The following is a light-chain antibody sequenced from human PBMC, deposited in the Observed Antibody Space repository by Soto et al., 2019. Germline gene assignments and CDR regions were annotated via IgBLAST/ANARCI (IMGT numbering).Light chain of an antibody. V-gene: IGKV3-15*01. Sequence: EIVLTQSPATPSLSPGGRATLSCRASQSISDTLAWYQQKPGQAPRLLIYSASRRATGFPARFSGSGSGTDFTLTISSLQSEDFAVYYCQQYDNWPWTFGQGTKVDIK. CDR1: QSISDT. CDR3: QQYDNWPWT. CDR2: SAS. J-gene: IGKJ1*01.